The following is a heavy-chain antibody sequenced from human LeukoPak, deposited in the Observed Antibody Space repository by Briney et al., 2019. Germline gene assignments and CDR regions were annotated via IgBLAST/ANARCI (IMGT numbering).Heavy chain of an antibody. J-gene: IGHJ6*03. CDR2: MRYDGSNE. V-gene: IGHV3-30*02. CDR3: AKDLYYYYMDV. CDR1: GFRFSTHA. Sequence: GGSLRLSFAASGFRFSTHALQWVRQAPGKGVGWVAFMRYDGSNEYYADSVKGRFTISRDNSKNTLYLQMNRLRAEDTAVYYCAKDLYYYYMDVWGKGTTVTVSS.